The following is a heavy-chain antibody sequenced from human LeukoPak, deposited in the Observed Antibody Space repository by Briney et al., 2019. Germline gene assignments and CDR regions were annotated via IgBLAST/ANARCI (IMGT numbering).Heavy chain of an antibody. V-gene: IGHV2-70*11. CDR2: IDWDDDK. D-gene: IGHD3-22*01. CDR1: GFSLSTSGMC. Sequence: RESGPALVKPTQTLTLTCTFSGFSLSTSGMCVSWIRQPPGKALEWLARIDWDDDKYYSTSLKTRLTISKDTSKNQVVLTMTNMDPVDTATYYCARTRIHYYDSSGCYPTFDYWGQGTLVTVSS. CDR3: ARTRIHYYDSSGCYPTFDY. J-gene: IGHJ4*02.